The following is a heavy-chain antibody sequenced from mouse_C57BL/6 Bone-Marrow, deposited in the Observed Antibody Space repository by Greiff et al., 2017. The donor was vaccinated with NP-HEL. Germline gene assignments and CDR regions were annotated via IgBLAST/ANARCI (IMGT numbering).Heavy chain of an antibody. J-gene: IGHJ2*01. CDR2: IHPNSGST. CDR3: ARCTTVYYFGY. CDR1: GYTFTSYW. Sequence: VQLQQPGAELVKPGASVKLSCKASGYTFTSYWMHLVKQRPGQGLEWIGMIHPNSGSTNYNEKFKSKATLTVDKSSSTAYMQLSSLTSEDSAVYYCARCTTVYYFGYWGQGTTLTVTS. D-gene: IGHD1-1*01. V-gene: IGHV1-64*01.